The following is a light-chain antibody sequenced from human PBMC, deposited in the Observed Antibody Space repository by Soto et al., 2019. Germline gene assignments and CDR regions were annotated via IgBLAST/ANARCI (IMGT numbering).Light chain of an antibody. J-gene: IGLJ2*01. CDR1: SSNIGSNT. V-gene: IGLV1-44*01. CDR3: VAWDDSLNGYVV. Sequence: SVLTRPPSGSGTPGRRVTISCSGSSSNIGSNTVNWYQQLPGTAPKLVIYSNNQRPSGVPDRFSGSKSGTSASLAISGLQSEDEADYYCVAWDDSLNGYVVFGGGTKVTVL. CDR2: SNN.